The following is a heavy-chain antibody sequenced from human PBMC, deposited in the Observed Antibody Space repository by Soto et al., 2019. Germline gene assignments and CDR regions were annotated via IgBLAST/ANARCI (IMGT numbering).Heavy chain of an antibody. CDR1: GGTFSIYT. D-gene: IGHD1-26*01. Sequence: QVQLVQSGAEVKKPGSSVKVSCKASGGTFSIYTITWVRQVPGQGLEWMGRIIPVLGVANYAQRFQGRVTITADKSTSTPYMELSSLRSEDTAVYYCARSGSYENWFDPWGQGTLVTVSS. V-gene: IGHV1-69*02. CDR3: ARSGSYENWFDP. J-gene: IGHJ5*02. CDR2: IIPVLGVA.